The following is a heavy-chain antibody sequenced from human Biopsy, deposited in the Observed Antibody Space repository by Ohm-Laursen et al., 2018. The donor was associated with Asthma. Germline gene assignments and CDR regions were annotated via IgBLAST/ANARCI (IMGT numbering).Heavy chain of an antibody. CDR2: IYSGGTS. D-gene: IGHD3-22*01. Sequence: SLRLSCTASGFTFSSYGMFWVRQAPGKGLEWVSVIYSGGTSHTADSVRGRFTISRDYSKNTLYLQMHSLRAEDTAVYYCARGDSSNWSHYYFDYWGQGTLVTVSS. CDR1: GFTFSSYG. V-gene: IGHV3-53*01. CDR3: ARGDSSNWSHYYFDY. J-gene: IGHJ4*02.